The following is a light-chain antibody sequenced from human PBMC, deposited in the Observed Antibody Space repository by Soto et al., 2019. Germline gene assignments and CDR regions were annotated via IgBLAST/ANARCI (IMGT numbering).Light chain of an antibody. CDR3: QQYDGSPRT. CDR2: GAS. J-gene: IGKJ1*01. CDR1: QSLTSSY. Sequence: EIVFTQSPGTLSFSPGERATLSCRASQSLTSSYLAWYQQKPGQAPRLLIYGASSRATGIPDRFTGSGSGTDFTLTISRLEPEDFAVYYCQQYDGSPRTLGQGTKVDIK. V-gene: IGKV3-20*01.